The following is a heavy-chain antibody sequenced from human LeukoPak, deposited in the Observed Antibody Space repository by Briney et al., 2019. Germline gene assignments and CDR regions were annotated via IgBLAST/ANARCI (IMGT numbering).Heavy chain of an antibody. Sequence: GGSLRLSCAAPEFTVSSYWMDWVRQAPGKGLVWLSHIKSDGSSTAYADSVKGRFTISRDNAKNTLYLQMNSLRVDDTAVYYCARGNWELAGYWGQGTLVTVSS. V-gene: IGHV3-74*01. J-gene: IGHJ4*02. CDR2: IKSDGSST. CDR1: EFTVSSYW. CDR3: ARGNWELAGY. D-gene: IGHD1-26*01.